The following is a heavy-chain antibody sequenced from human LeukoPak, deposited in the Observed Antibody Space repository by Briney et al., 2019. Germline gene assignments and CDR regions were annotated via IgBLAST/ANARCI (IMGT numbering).Heavy chain of an antibody. CDR3: ASNYYDSSGYSPGDY. CDR1: GGTFSSYA. V-gene: IGHV1-69*13. CDR2: IIPIFGTA. J-gene: IGHJ4*02. Sequence: ASVKVSCKASGGTFSSYAISWVRQAPGQGLEWMGGIIPIFGTANYAQKFQGRVTITADESTSTAYMELSSLRSEDTAVYYCASNYYDSSGYSPGDYRGQGTLVTVSS. D-gene: IGHD3-22*01.